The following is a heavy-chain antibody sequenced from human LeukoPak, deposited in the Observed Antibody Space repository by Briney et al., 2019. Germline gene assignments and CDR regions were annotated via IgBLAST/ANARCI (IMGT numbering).Heavy chain of an antibody. Sequence: RAGGSLRLSCAASGFTFSSYAMSWVRQAPGKGLEWVSAISGSGGSTYYADSVKGRFTISRDNSKNTLYLQMNSLRAEDTAVYYCAKDLLYSSSPNDAFDIWGQGTMVTVSS. CDR1: GFTFSSYA. CDR2: ISGSGGST. V-gene: IGHV3-23*01. CDR3: AKDLLYSSSPNDAFDI. J-gene: IGHJ3*02. D-gene: IGHD6-6*01.